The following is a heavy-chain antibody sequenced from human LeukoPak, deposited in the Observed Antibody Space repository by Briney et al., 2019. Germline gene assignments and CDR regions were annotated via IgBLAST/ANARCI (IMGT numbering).Heavy chain of an antibody. Sequence: SETLSLTCTVSGGSISSDCWSWIRQPPGKGLEWIGYIYYSGSTNYNPSLKSQVTISVDTSKKQFTLKLSSVTAADTAVYYCATNRNRVIDTFDIWGQGTMVTVSS. CDR3: ATNRNRVIDTFDI. CDR2: IYYSGST. V-gene: IGHV4-59*08. D-gene: IGHD1-14*01. J-gene: IGHJ3*02. CDR1: GGSISSDC.